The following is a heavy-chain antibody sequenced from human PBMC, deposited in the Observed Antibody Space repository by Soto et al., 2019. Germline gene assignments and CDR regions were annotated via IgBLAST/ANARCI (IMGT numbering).Heavy chain of an antibody. Sequence: PGGSLRLSCAASGFTFSSYGMHWVRQAPGKGLEWVAVISYDGSNKYYADSVKGRFTISRDNSKNTLYLQMNSLRAEDTAVYYCARDKSQDYDILTGYDYWGQGTLVTVSS. CDR1: GFTFSSYG. J-gene: IGHJ4*02. CDR3: ARDKSQDYDILTGYDY. D-gene: IGHD3-9*01. V-gene: IGHV3-30*19. CDR2: ISYDGSNK.